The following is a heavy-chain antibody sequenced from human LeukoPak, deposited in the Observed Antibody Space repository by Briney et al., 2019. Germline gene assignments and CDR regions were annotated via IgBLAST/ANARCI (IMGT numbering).Heavy chain of an antibody. Sequence: GGSLRLSCAASGFTFSSYGMHWVRQAPGKGLEWVAFIRYDGSNKYYADSVKGRFTISRDNSKNTLYLQMNSLRAEDTAVYYCARGVRIAVAGYIDYWGQGTLVTVSS. CDR1: GFTFSSYG. CDR2: IRYDGSNK. D-gene: IGHD6-19*01. CDR3: ARGVRIAVAGYIDY. V-gene: IGHV3-30*02. J-gene: IGHJ4*02.